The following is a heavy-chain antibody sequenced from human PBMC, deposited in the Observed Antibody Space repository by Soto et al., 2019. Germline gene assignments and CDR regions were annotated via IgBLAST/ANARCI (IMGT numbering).Heavy chain of an antibody. V-gene: IGHV4-59*08. CDR1: GGSIRSYY. J-gene: IGHJ4*02. D-gene: IGHD1-1*01. CDR2: IYYGGST. CDR3: ARRYGYSFDY. Sequence: PSETLSLTCTVSGGSIRSYYWSWIRQPPGKGLEWIGYIYYGGSTHYNPSLKSRVTISVDTSKNQFSLKLSSVTAAYTAVYYCARRYGYSFDYWGQGTLVTVS.